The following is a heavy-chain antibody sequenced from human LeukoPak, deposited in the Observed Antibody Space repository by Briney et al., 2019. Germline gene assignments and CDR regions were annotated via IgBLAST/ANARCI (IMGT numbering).Heavy chain of an antibody. CDR2: INHSGST. D-gene: IGHD2-15*01. J-gene: IGHJ4*02. CDR3: ARGYCSGGSCYSDPFDY. Sequence: SETLSLTCAVYGGSFSGYYWSWIRQPPGKGLEWIGEINHSGSTNYNPSLKSRVTISVDTSKNQFSLKLSSVTAADTAVYYCARGYCSGGSCYSDPFDYWGQGTLVTVSS. CDR1: GGSFSGYY. V-gene: IGHV4-34*01.